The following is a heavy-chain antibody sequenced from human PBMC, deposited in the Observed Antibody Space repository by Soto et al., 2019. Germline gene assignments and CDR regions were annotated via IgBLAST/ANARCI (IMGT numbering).Heavy chain of an antibody. V-gene: IGHV3-74*01. Sequence: EVQLVESGGGLVQPGGSLRLSCAVSGFTFSRNWMYWVRQAPGEAPVWVSLIKNDDSDTIYADSVKGRFTISRDNAKNTLYLQMNSLRAEDTAVYFCARSNWGADSWGPGTLVTVSS. CDR2: IKNDDSDT. D-gene: IGHD7-27*01. J-gene: IGHJ4*02. CDR1: GFTFSRNW. CDR3: ARSNWGADS.